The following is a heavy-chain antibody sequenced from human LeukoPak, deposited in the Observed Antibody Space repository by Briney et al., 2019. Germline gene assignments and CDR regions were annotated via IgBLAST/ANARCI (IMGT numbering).Heavy chain of an antibody. D-gene: IGHD1-14*01. Sequence: GGSLRLSCTASGFTFSNFWMGWVRQAPGKGLEWVSAISGSGGSTYCADSVKGRFTISRDNSKNTLYLQMNSLRAEDTAVYYCAKDPNRSYFDYWGQGTLVTVSS. V-gene: IGHV3-23*01. CDR1: GFTFSNFW. J-gene: IGHJ4*02. CDR3: AKDPNRSYFDY. CDR2: ISGSGGST.